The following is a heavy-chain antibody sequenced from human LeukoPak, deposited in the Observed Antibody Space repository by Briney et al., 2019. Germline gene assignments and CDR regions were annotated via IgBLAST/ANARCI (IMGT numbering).Heavy chain of an antibody. D-gene: IGHD3-22*01. V-gene: IGHV1-18*01. CDR1: GYTFSTYG. CDR3: ARNYYDSNGPPPY. CDR2: ISAYNGNA. Sequence: RASVKVSCKASGYTFSTYGITWVRQAPGQGLEWMGWISAYNGNANYAQKLQGRVTMTTDTSTSTAYMELRSLTSDDTAVYYCARNYYDSNGPPPYWGQGTLVTVSS. J-gene: IGHJ4*02.